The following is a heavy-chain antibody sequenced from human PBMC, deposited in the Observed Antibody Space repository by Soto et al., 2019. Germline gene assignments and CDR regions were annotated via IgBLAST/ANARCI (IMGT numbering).Heavy chain of an antibody. Sequence: ASVKVSCKASGGTFSSYAISWVRQAPGQGLEWMGGIIPIFGTANYAQKFQGRVTITADESTSTAYMELSSLRSEDTAVYYCARDLNGDEAAAGTWGQGTLVTVSS. CDR3: ARDLNGDEAAAGT. V-gene: IGHV1-69*13. D-gene: IGHD6-13*01. CDR1: GGTFSSYA. CDR2: IIPIFGTA. J-gene: IGHJ4*02.